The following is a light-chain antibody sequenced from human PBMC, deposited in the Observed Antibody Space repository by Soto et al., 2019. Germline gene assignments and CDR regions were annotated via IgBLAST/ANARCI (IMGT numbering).Light chain of an antibody. CDR2: DAS. CDR3: QQSYSTPRT. J-gene: IGKJ1*01. V-gene: IGKV1-5*01. CDR1: QTISSW. Sequence: DIQMTQSPSTLSGSVGDRFTITWVASQTISSWLAWYQQKPGKAPKLLIYDASSLESGVPSRFSGSGSGTEFTLTISSLQPDDFATYYCQQSYSTPRTFGQGTKVDIK.